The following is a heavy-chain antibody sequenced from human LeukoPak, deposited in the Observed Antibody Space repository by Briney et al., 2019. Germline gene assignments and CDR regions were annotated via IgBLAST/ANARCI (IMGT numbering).Heavy chain of an antibody. J-gene: IGHJ5*02. D-gene: IGHD1-7*01. CDR3: ARDEPPQTGTTGQGWFDP. CDR1: GYTFTSYG. Sequence: SVKVSCKASGYTFTSYGISWVRQAPGQGLEWMGWIIPIFGTANYAQKFQGRVTITTDESTSTAYMELSSLRSEDTAVYYCARDEPPQTGTTGQGWFDPWGQGTLVTVSS. V-gene: IGHV1-69*05. CDR2: IIPIFGTA.